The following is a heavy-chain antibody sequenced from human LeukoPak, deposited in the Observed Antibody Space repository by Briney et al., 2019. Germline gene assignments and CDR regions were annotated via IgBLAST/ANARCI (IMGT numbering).Heavy chain of an antibody. CDR1: GFTFSSYG. CDR3: ARGSYGSYYVWGSYRSTDPYYFDY. V-gene: IGHV3-23*01. D-gene: IGHD3-16*02. CDR2: ISGSGGST. J-gene: IGHJ4*02. Sequence: QPGGSLRLSCAASGFTFSSYGMSWVRQAPGKGLEWVSAISGSGGSTYYADSVKGRFTISRGNSKNTLYLQMNSLRAEDTAVYYCARGSYGSYYVWGSYRSTDPYYFDYWGQGTLVTVSS.